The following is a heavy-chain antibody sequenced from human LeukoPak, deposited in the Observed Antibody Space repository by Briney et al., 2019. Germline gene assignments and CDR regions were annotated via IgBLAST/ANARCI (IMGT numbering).Heavy chain of an antibody. J-gene: IGHJ3*02. D-gene: IGHD6-19*01. CDR3: ATSQTTSGRYGNAFDI. Sequence: GGSLRLSCAASDLTFRTYWMSWVRQAPGKGLEWGANIKEDGREKYYMDSVKGRFTISRDNAKNSLYLQMNSLRVEDTAVYYCATSQTTSGRYGNAFDIWGQGTMVTVSS. V-gene: IGHV3-7*01. CDR1: DLTFRTYW. CDR2: IKEDGREK.